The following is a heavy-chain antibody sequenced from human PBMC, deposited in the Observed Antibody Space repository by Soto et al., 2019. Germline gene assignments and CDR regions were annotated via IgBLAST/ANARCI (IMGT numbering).Heavy chain of an antibody. CDR2: ITDSGGST. Sequence: PGGSLRLSCAASGFTFTNVAMTWVRQAPGKGLEWVSTITDSGGSTDYADSVKGRFTISRDNSKSTLYLQMNNLRADDTAVYYCAKLYWNPRYFDYWRHGARVTVSS. CDR3: AKLYWNPRYFDY. CDR1: GFTFTNVA. V-gene: IGHV3-23*01. D-gene: IGHD1-1*01. J-gene: IGHJ4*01.